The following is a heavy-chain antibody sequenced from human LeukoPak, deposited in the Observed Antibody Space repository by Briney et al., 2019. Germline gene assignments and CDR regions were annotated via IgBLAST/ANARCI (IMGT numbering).Heavy chain of an antibody. CDR3: ARPESTVYGCFDY. Sequence: ASVKVSCKASGGTFSSYAISWVRQAPGQGLEWMGGIIPIFGTANYAQKFRGRVTITADKSTSTAYTELSSLRSEDTAVYYCARPESTVYGCFDYWGQGTLVTVSS. J-gene: IGHJ4*02. V-gene: IGHV1-69*06. CDR1: GGTFSSYA. CDR2: IIPIFGTA. D-gene: IGHD4-17*01.